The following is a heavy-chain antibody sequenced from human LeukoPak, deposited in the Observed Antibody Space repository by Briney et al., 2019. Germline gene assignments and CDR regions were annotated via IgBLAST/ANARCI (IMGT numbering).Heavy chain of an antibody. CDR2: IYHSGTT. CDR1: AASVTSNY. CDR3: CAQYEYGDHDY. Sequence: SETRSPTCAVAAASVTSNYSSWIRQSPGKGLEWIGHIYHSGTTKYNPSLKSRVTISVDTPKSQFSLKLKSVAAADTAVYYCCAQYEYGDHDYWGQGTLVSVSS. D-gene: IGHD4/OR15-4a*01. V-gene: IGHV4-59*02. J-gene: IGHJ4*02.